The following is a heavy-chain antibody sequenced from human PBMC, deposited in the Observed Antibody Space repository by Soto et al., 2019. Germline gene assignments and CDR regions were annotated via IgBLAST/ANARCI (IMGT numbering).Heavy chain of an antibody. J-gene: IGHJ6*02. CDR2: IIPIFGTA. CDR3: ARGSGSSLNYYYGMDV. CDR1: GGTFSSYA. Sequence: GASVKVSCKASGGTFSSYAISWVRQAPGQGLEWMGGIIPIFGTANYAQKFQGRVTITADESTSTAYMELSSLRSEDTAVYYCARGSGSSLNYYYGMDVWGQGTTVTVSS. D-gene: IGHD3-10*01. V-gene: IGHV1-69*13.